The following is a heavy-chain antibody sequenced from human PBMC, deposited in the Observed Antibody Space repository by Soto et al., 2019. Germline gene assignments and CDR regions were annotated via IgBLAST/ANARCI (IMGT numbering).Heavy chain of an antibody. J-gene: IGHJ6*02. CDR2: INPKSGGT. V-gene: IGHV1-2*04. CDR1: GYSFTDYH. CDR3: ARGDSTDCSNGVCSFFFHHDLDV. Sequence: AAVNVTCKASGYSFTDYHIHWVRQAPGQGLEWLGRINPKSGGTSTAQKFQGWVTMTTDTSISTASMELTRLTSDDTAIYYCARGDSTDCSNGVCSFFFHHDLDVWAELTTFPVT. D-gene: IGHD2-8*01.